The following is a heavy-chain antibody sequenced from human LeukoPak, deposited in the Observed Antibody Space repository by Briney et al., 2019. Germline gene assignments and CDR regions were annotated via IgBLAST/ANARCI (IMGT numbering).Heavy chain of an antibody. CDR3: ARTMTMILMVKGYYHDY. V-gene: IGHV4-39*01. D-gene: IGHD3-22*01. Sequence: PSETLSLTCTVSGGSISSSFYYWGSLPQPPGKGLEWIGSIYYSGSTYYNPSVKSRVTISVDTSKNQSSLKLRSVSAADTAVYYCARTMTMILMVKGYYHDYWGQGTLVTVSS. CDR1: GGSISSSFYY. J-gene: IGHJ4*02. CDR2: IYYSGST.